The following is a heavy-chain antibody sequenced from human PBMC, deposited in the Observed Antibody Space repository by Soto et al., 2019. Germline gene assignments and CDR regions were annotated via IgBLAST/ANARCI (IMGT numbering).Heavy chain of an antibody. V-gene: IGHV4-34*01. CDR2: INHSGST. Sequence: QVQLQQWGAGLLKPSETLSLTCAVYGGSFSGYYWRWIRQPPGKGLEWIGEINHSGSTNYNPSLKSRVTISVDTSKNQFSLKLSSVTAADTAVYYCARVGNTYYYYGMDVWGQGTTVTVSS. CDR3: ARVGNTYYYYGMDV. CDR1: GGSFSGYY. J-gene: IGHJ6*02.